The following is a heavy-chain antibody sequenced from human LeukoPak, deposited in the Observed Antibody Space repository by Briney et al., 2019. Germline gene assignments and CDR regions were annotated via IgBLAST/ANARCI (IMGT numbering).Heavy chain of an antibody. CDR2: IYYSGST. Sequence: PSETLSLTCSVSGVPISSRSYYWGWIRQPPGKGLEWIGYIYYSGSTSYDPSLKSRATISVDTSKNQFSLNLSSVTAADTAVYYCAREYSSSSYVELWGQGTLVIVSS. CDR1: GVPISSRSYY. CDR3: AREYSSSSYVEL. J-gene: IGHJ4*02. V-gene: IGHV4-61*01. D-gene: IGHD6-6*01.